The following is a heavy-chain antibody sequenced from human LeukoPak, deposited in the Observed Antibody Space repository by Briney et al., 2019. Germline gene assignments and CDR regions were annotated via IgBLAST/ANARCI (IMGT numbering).Heavy chain of an antibody. J-gene: IGHJ5*02. CDR3: LAHLFEYSNLNWFDP. V-gene: IGHV4-39*07. Sequence: TSETLSLTCTVSGGSISSSSYYWGWIRQPPGKGLEWIGSIYYSGSTYYNPSLKSRVTISVDTSKNQFSLKLSSVTAADTAVYYCLAHLFEYSNLNWFDPWGQGTLVTVSS. CDR2: IYYSGST. CDR1: GGSISSSSYY. D-gene: IGHD6-6*01.